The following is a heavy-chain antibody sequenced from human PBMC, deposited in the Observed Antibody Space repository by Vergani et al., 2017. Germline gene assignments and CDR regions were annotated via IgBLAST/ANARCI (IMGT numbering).Heavy chain of an antibody. V-gene: IGHV5-51*01. CDR1: ESSFISNE. CDR3: TRHXPCGDGACLHFDH. Sequence: EVMLVQSGAEVKKPGESVKISCKYSESSFISNEIAWVRQMSGKGLQWMGNINPIDSKIAYSPSFQGQAIMSLDKSITTAYLQGRSLKASDTAIYYCTRHXPCGDGACLHFDHWGQGTQVTVSS. CDR2: INPIDSKI. J-gene: IGHJ4*02. D-gene: IGHD2-21*01.